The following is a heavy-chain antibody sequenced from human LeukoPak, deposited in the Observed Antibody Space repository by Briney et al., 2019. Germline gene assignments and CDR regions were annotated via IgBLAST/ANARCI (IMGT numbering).Heavy chain of an antibody. CDR2: INTDGSST. Sequence: GGSLRLSCAASGFTFSTYWMHWVRQAPGKGLVWVSRINTDGSSTSYADSVKGRFTISRDNAKNTLYLQMNSLRAEDTAVYYCARGGESRAVAVTGIGYWGQGTLVTASS. V-gene: IGHV3-74*01. J-gene: IGHJ4*02. CDR1: GFTFSTYW. D-gene: IGHD6-19*01. CDR3: ARGGESRAVAVTGIGY.